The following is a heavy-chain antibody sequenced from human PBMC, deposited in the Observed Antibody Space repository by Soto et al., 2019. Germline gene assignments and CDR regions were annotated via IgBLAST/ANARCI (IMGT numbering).Heavy chain of an antibody. D-gene: IGHD1-20*01. V-gene: IGHV3-21*01. CDR1: GFTFSSYS. Sequence: GGSLRLSCAASGFTFSSYSMNWVRQAPGKGLEWVSSISSSSSYIYYADSVKGRFTISRDNAKNSLYLQMNSLRAEDTADYYCARLERYNWNDDAFDIWGQGTMVTVSS. CDR3: ARLERYNWNDDAFDI. J-gene: IGHJ3*02. CDR2: ISSSSSYI.